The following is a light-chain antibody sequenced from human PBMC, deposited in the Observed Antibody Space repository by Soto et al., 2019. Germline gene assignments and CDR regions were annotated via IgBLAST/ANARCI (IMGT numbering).Light chain of an antibody. J-gene: IGKJ5*01. CDR3: QQYGSSPLIP. V-gene: IGKV3-20*01. CDR2: GAS. CDR1: QSVSSSY. Sequence: EIVLTQSPGTLSLSPGERATLSCRASQSVSSSYLAWYQQKPGQAPRLLIYGASSRATGIPDRFSGSGSGKDFALTISRLEPEDFAVYYCQQYGSSPLIPFGQGTRLEIK.